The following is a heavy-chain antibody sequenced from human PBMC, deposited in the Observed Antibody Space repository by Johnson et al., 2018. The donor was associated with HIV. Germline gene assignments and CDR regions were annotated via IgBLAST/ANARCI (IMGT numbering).Heavy chain of an antibody. CDR3: ARDGLAANALDT. V-gene: IGHV3-74*01. Sequence: VQLVESGGGLVQPGGSLRLSCPASGINFGSYWMHWFRQAPGKGLVWVSHIKSDGSYTNYADSVKGRFTVSRDNAKTKLYLQMNSLGAEDTAVYYCARDGLAANALDTWGQGTMVTVSS. CDR2: IKSDGSYT. CDR1: GINFGSYW. D-gene: IGHD3/OR15-3a*01. J-gene: IGHJ3*02.